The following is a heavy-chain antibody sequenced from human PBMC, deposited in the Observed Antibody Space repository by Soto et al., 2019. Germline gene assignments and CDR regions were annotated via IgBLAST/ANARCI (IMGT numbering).Heavy chain of an antibody. CDR2: ISGSGRTT. CDR3: AKGVTTIVATGSWFDH. J-gene: IGHJ5*02. D-gene: IGHD5-12*01. Sequence: QSGGSLRLSCAVSGFTFNSYAMNWVRQAPGKGLEWVSSISGSGRTTYYADAVKGRFTISRDNSKNTLFLQMNSLRSEDTAVYYCAKGVTTIVATGSWFDHWGQGTLVTVSS. V-gene: IGHV3-23*01. CDR1: GFTFNSYA.